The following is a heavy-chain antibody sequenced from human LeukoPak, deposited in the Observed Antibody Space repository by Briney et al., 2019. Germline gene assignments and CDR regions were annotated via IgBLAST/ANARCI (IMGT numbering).Heavy chain of an antibody. Sequence: GGSLRLSCAASGFTFSSYGMSWVRQAPGKGLEWVSAISGSGGSTYYADSVKGRFTISRDNAKNSLYLQMNSLRAEDTAVYYCTRGYCSSTSCHHFDYWGQGTLVTVSS. D-gene: IGHD2-2*01. CDR3: TRGYCSSTSCHHFDY. J-gene: IGHJ4*02. V-gene: IGHV3-23*01. CDR2: ISGSGGST. CDR1: GFTFSSYG.